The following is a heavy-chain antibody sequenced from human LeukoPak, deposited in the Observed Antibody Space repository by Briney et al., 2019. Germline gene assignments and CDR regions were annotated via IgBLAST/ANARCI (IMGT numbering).Heavy chain of an antibody. D-gene: IGHD3-10*01. J-gene: IGHJ4*02. V-gene: IGHV3-30*02. CDR2: IRYDGSNK. Sequence: PGGSLRLSCAASGFTFSSYGMHWVRQAPGKGLEWMAFIRYDGSNKYYADSVKGRFTISRDNSKNTLYLQMNRLRAGDTAVYYCAKGSDRSGSYYLDYWGQGTLVTVSS. CDR3: AKGSDRSGSYYLDY. CDR1: GFTFSSYG.